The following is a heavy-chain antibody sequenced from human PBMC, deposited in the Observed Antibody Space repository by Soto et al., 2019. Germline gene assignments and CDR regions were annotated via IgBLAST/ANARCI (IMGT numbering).Heavy chain of an antibody. V-gene: IGHV1-18*01. Sequence: QVQLVQSGAEVKKPGASVKVSCKASGYTFTSYVISWVRQAPGQGLERMGWISAYNGNTNYAQKHQGRVTMTTDTSTSTAYRGLRSLRSDDTAVYYCARGDSSSWSNKGDFDFWGQGTLVTVSS. D-gene: IGHD6-13*01. CDR2: ISAYNGNT. CDR3: ARGDSSSWSNKGDFDF. J-gene: IGHJ4*02. CDR1: GYTFTSYV.